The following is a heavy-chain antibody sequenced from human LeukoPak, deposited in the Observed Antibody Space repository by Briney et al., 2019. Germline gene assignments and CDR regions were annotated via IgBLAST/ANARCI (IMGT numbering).Heavy chain of an antibody. CDR3: ARELWSGYYHDAFDI. D-gene: IGHD3-3*01. CDR1: GGSISSSSYY. CDR2: IYYSGST. J-gene: IGHJ3*02. Sequence: SETLSLTCTVSGGSISSSSYYWGWIRQPPGKGLEWIGSIYYSGSTYYNPSLKSRVTISVDTSKNQFSLKLSSVTAADTAVYYCARELWSGYYHDAFDIWGQGTMVTVSS. V-gene: IGHV4-39*07.